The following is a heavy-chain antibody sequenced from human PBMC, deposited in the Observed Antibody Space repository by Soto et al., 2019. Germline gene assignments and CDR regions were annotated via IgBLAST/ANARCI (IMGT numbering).Heavy chain of an antibody. CDR3: AISQYYSGGYCYTNSLYYSDY. CDR2: INPNSGGT. V-gene: IGHV1-2*02. J-gene: IGHJ4*02. CDR1: GYTFTGHC. Sequence: ASVKVSCKASGYTFTGHCLHWVRQSPGHGLEWMGWINPNSGGTNYAQKFQGRVTMTRDTSISTAYMELSRLRSDDTAVYYCAISQYYSGGYCYTNSLYYSDYWGQGTLVTVSS. D-gene: IGHD2-15*01.